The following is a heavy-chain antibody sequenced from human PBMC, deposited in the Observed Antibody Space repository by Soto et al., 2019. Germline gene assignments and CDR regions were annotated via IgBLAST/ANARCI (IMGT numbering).Heavy chain of an antibody. J-gene: IGHJ6*02. V-gene: IGHV3-7*03. CDR3: ARQSLLKSIPIYGYFYCAMDV. CDR1: GFTFSSYW. Sequence: EVQLVESGGGLVQPGGSLRLSCAASGFTFSSYWMSWVRQAPGKGLEWVANIKQDGSEKYYGDSVKGRFTISRDNARNSRYLQMSSLRAEETAVYYCARQSLLKSIPIYGYFYCAMDVWGQGTAVIVSS. D-gene: IGHD3-3*01. CDR2: IKQDGSEK.